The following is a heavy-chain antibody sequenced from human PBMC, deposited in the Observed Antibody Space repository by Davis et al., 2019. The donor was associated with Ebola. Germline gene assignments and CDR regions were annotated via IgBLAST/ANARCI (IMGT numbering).Heavy chain of an antibody. CDR1: GYTFTSYY. V-gene: IGHV1-46*01. CDR3: ARDGNGAGILEWLFFDY. D-gene: IGHD3-3*01. Sequence: AASVKVSCKASGYTFTSYYMHWVRQAPGQGLEWMGIINPSGGSTNYAQKLQGRVTMTTDTSTSTAYMELRSLRSDDTAVYYCARDGNGAGILEWLFFDYWGQGTLVTVSS. J-gene: IGHJ4*02. CDR2: INPSGGST.